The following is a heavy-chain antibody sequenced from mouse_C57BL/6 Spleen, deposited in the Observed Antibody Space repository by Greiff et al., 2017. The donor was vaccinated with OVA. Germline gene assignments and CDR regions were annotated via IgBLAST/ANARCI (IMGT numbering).Heavy chain of an antibody. V-gene: IGHV1-52*01. J-gene: IGHJ2*01. D-gene: IGHD1-1*01. Sequence: VQLQQPGAELVRPGSSVKLSCKASGYTFTSYWMHWVKQRPIQGLEWIGNIDPSDSETHYNQKFKDKATLTVDKSSSTAYMQLSSLTSEDSAVYYCARSMTTVVAGNFDYWGQGTTLTVSS. CDR2: IDPSDSET. CDR1: GYTFTSYW. CDR3: ARSMTTVVAGNFDY.